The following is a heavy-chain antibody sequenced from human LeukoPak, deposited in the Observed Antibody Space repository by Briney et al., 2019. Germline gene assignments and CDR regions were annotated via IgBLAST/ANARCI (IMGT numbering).Heavy chain of an antibody. CDR3: ARMGYSSGCYYLDY. CDR1: GGSISSYY. J-gene: IGHJ4*02. D-gene: IGHD6-19*01. Sequence: SETLSLTCTVSGGSISSYYWSWIRQPAGKGLEWIGRIYTSGSTNYNPSLKSRVTMSVDTSKNQFSLKLSSVTAADTAVYYCARMGYSSGCYYLDYWGQGTLVTVSS. V-gene: IGHV4-4*07. CDR2: IYTSGST.